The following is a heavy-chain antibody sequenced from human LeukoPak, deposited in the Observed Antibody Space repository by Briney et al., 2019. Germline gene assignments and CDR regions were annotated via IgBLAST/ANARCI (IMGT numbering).Heavy chain of an antibody. CDR3: ARVVVRGVHNQLDY. CDR2: ISSSGSTI. CDR1: GFTFSSYE. D-gene: IGHD3-10*01. J-gene: IGHJ4*02. Sequence: GGSLRLSCAASGFTFSSYEMNWVRQAPGKGLEWVSYISSSGSTIYYADSVKGRFTISRDNAKNSLYLQMNSRRAEDTAVYYCARVVVRGVHNQLDYWGQGTLVTVSS. V-gene: IGHV3-48*03.